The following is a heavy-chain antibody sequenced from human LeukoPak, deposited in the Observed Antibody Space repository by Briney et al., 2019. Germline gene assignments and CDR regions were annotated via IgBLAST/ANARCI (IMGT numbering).Heavy chain of an antibody. V-gene: IGHV3-53*01. CDR3: ARAQYSGRYWGDFDN. D-gene: IGHD1-26*01. CDR2: IYSGGLT. CDR1: GFTVSTNY. Sequence: GGSLRLSCAASGFTVSTNYMSWVRQAPGKGLEWVSLIYSGGLTYYADSVKGRFTISRDNSKNTLYLQMNSPRAEDTAVYYCARAQYSGRYWGDFDNWGQGTLVTVSS. J-gene: IGHJ4*02.